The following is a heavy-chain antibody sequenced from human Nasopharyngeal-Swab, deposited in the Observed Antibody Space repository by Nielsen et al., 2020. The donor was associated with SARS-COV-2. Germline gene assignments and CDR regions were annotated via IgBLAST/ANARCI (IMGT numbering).Heavy chain of an antibody. D-gene: IGHD6-19*01. CDR2: INSGSSTI. V-gene: IGHV3-48*02. CDR1: GFTFSSFN. CDR3: ARGVRRDINGWHFDY. J-gene: IGHJ4*02. Sequence: GESLKISCEASGFTFSSFNMNWVRQAPGKGLEWISYINSGSSTILYRDSVRGRFILSRDDAKSSMYLQMSNLRDEDTALYYCARGVRRDINGWHFDYWGQGTLVTVSS.